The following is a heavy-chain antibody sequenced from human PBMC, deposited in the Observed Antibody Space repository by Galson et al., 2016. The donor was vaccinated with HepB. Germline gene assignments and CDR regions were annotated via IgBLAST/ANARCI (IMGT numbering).Heavy chain of an antibody. Sequence: SLRLSCAASDSTFINAWMNWVRQAPGKGLEWVGRIKSKTAGGTIDYAAPVKGRFIISRDDSENTLYLQMNSLQAEDTAVYYCTTAEETGGGSSWPPYWGHGTLVTVSS. J-gene: IGHJ4*01. CDR3: TTAEETGGGSSWPPY. D-gene: IGHD6-13*01. CDR2: IKSKTAGGTI. CDR1: DSTFINAW. V-gene: IGHV3-15*07.